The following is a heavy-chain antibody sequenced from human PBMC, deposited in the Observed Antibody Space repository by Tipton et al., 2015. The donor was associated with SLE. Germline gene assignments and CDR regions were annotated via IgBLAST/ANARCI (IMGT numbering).Heavy chain of an antibody. V-gene: IGHV4-38-2*01. CDR2: IYHSGST. D-gene: IGHD6-6*01. Sequence: TLSLTCDVSGYSISSGYYWGWIRQSPGKGLEWIGSIYHSGSTYYNPSLKSRVTISVDTSKNQFSLKLSSVTAADTAVYYCASSKQLVGWFDPWGQGTLVTVSS. J-gene: IGHJ5*02. CDR1: GYSISSGYY. CDR3: ASSKQLVGWFDP.